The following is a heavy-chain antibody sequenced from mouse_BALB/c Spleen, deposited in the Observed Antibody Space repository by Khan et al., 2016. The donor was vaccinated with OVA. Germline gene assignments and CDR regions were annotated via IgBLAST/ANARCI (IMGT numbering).Heavy chain of an antibody. V-gene: IGHV1S56*01. CDR1: DYSFRNYY. J-gene: IGHJ1*01. D-gene: IGHD1-1*01. Sequence: QVQLQQSGRELVKPGASVNMSCKTSDYSFRNYYIHWVKQRPGQGLEWIGWIFPVDGRSKYNEKFKGKTALTADKSSSTAYMLLSSMTSEDSAIYFCAISKYGSHWYFYVWGAGTTVTVSS. CDR2: IFPVDGRS. CDR3: AISKYGSHWYFYV.